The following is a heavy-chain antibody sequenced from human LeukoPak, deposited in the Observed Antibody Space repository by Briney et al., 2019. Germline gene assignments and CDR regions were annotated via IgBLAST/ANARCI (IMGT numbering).Heavy chain of an antibody. CDR3: AGGAATQWLGDFDY. V-gene: IGHV3-23*01. CDR1: GFTFSTYA. CDR2: ISGAGDVT. J-gene: IGHJ4*02. D-gene: IGHD6-19*01. Sequence: PGGSLRLSCAASGFTFSTYAMSWVRQAPGKGLEWVSSISGAGDVTYYADSVRGRFTISRDNSKNTLYLQMNSLRAEDTAVYYCAGGAATQWLGDFDYWGQGTLVTVSS.